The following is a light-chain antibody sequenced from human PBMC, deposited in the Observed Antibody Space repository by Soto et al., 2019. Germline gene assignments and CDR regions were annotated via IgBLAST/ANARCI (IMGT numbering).Light chain of an antibody. J-gene: IGLJ2*01. V-gene: IGLV2-18*02. CDR1: SSDVGRYNH. CDR2: YVS. Sequence: QSALTQPPSVSGSPGQSVSISCTGTSSDVGRYNHVSWYQQPPGTAPKLMIYYVSTRPAGVPDSFSGSKSGNTASLTISGLQAEDEAEYYCSSYTGSSTLVVFGGGTKLTVL. CDR3: SSYTGSSTLVV.